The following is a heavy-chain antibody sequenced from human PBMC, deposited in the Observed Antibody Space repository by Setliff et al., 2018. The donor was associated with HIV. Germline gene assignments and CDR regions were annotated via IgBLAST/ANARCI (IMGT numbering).Heavy chain of an antibody. Sequence: PGGSLRLSCTASGFTFGDYAMSWVRQAPGKGLEWVGFIRSQAYVRTTEYAAPVKGRFTISRDDSKNTLYLQMNSLEIEDTAVYYCTTRLSGSYIPNWFDPWGQGTLVTVSS. CDR1: GFTFGDYA. CDR2: IRSQAYVRTT. D-gene: IGHD1-26*01. CDR3: TTRLSGSYIPNWFDP. J-gene: IGHJ5*02. V-gene: IGHV3-49*04.